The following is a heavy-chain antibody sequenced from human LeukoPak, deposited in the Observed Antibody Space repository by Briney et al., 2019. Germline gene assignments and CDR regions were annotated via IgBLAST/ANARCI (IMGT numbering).Heavy chain of an antibody. CDR3: AKQRPTGGSYFRNDAFDI. V-gene: IGHV1-24*01. D-gene: IGHD1-26*01. J-gene: IGHJ3*02. Sequence: GASVTVSCTVSGYTLTESSMHWVRQAPGKGLEWMGGFDPEDGKTIYAQIFQGRVTMTEDTSTDTAYMELSSLRSEDTAVYYCAKQRPTGGSYFRNDAFDIWGQGTVVTVSS. CDR2: FDPEDGKT. CDR1: GYTLTESS.